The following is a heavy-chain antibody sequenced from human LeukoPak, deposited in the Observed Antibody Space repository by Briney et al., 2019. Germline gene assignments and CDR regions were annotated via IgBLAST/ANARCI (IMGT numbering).Heavy chain of an antibody. D-gene: IGHD3-22*01. CDR3: ARGHYDSSGYYIWFDH. J-gene: IGHJ5*02. V-gene: IGHV1-8*01. CDR2: MNPNSGKT. CDR1: GYTFTIND. Sequence: ASVKVSCKASGYTFTINDINWVRQATGQGLEWMGWMNPNSGKTGYAQKFQGRVTMTRNISISTAHMELSSLRSEDTAVYYCARGHYDSSGYYIWFDHWGQGILVTVSS.